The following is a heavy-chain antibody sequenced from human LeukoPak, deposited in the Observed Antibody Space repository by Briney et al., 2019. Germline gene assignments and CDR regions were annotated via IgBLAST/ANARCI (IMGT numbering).Heavy chain of an antibody. V-gene: IGHV3-74*01. CDR1: GFTFSSYW. CDR3: ARASNSNSINFDY. J-gene: IGHJ4*02. Sequence: GGSLRLSCTASGFTFSSYWMHWVRQATGKGLVWVSRISGDGRSTNFADAVKSRFTISRDNAKNTPYLQMSSLRTDDTAVYYWARASNSNSINFDYWGEGVLVTVSS. D-gene: IGHD4-11*01. CDR2: ISGDGRST.